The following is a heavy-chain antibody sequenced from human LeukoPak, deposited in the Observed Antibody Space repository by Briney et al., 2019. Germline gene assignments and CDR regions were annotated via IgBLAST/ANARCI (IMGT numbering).Heavy chain of an antibody. CDR1: GFTFSSYW. Sequence: GGSLRLSCAASGFTFSSYWMSRVRQAPGKGLEWVANIKQDGSEKYYVDSVKGRFTISRDNAKNSLYLQMNSLRAEDTAVYYCAREMATIKAPFDYWGQGTLVTVSS. CDR2: IKQDGSEK. CDR3: AREMATIKAPFDY. J-gene: IGHJ4*02. V-gene: IGHV3-7*01. D-gene: IGHD5-24*01.